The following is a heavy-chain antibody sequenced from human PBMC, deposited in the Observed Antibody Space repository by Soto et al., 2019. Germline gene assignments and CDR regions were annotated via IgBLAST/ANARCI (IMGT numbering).Heavy chain of an antibody. J-gene: IGHJ4*02. V-gene: IGHV1-69*01. CDR2: IIPIFGTA. Sequence: QVQLVQSGAEVKKPGSSVKVSCKASGGTFSSYAISWVRQAPGQGLEWMGGIIPIFGTANYAQKFQGRVTITADESTRTAYMELSSLRSEDTAVYYCARGTYCTNGVCYTHSVRVTQGFDYWGQGTLVTVSS. CDR3: ARGTYCTNGVCYTHSVRVTQGFDY. D-gene: IGHD2-8*01. CDR1: GGTFSSYA.